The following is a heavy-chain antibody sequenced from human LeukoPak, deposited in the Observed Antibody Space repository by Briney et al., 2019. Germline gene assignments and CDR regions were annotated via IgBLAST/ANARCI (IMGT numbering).Heavy chain of an antibody. CDR2: IYSGGST. V-gene: IGHV3-66*01. Sequence: GGSLRLSCAATGFTVSSYYMTWVRQAPGKGLEWVSVIYSGGSTYYADSVKGRVAISRDNSNNTVFLQMNIVRAEDTAVYYCARSYSNHLFGMDVWGQGTTVTVSS. D-gene: IGHD4-11*01. J-gene: IGHJ6*02. CDR1: GFTVSSYY. CDR3: ARSYSNHLFGMDV.